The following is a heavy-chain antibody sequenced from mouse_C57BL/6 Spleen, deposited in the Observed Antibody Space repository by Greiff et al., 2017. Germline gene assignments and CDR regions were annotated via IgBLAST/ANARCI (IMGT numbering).Heavy chain of an antibody. J-gene: IGHJ4*01. Sequence: VQLQQSGAELARPGASVKMSCKASGYTFTSYTMHWVKQRPGQGLEWIGYINPSSGYTKYNQKFKDKATLTADKSSSTAYMQLSSLTSEDSAVXYCAREDSSGYFYAMDYWGQGTSVTVSS. V-gene: IGHV1-4*01. D-gene: IGHD3-2*02. CDR1: GYTFTSYT. CDR3: AREDSSGYFYAMDY. CDR2: INPSSGYT.